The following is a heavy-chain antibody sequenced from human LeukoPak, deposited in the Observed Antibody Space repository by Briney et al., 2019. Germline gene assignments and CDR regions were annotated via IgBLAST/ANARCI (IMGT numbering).Heavy chain of an antibody. J-gene: IGHJ6*02. CDR2: ISSSGSTT. CDR3: ARDAWLVTAIPYYYYYYGMDV. D-gene: IGHD2-21*02. CDR1: GFTFSDYY. Sequence: GGSLRLSCAASGFTFSDYYMSWIRQAPGKGLEWVSYISSSGSTTYYADSVKGRFTISRDNAKNSLYLQMNSLRAENTAVYYCARDAWLVTAIPYYYYYYGMDVWGQGTTVTVSS. V-gene: IGHV3-11*01.